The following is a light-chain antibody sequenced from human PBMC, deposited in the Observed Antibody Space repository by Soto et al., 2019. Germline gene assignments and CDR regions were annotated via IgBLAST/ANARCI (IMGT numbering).Light chain of an antibody. CDR1: QAVGSSL. CDR3: QQGGGSLWT. CDR2: GAS. J-gene: IGKJ1*01. Sequence: EIVLTQSPGTLSLSQGERATLSCRASQAVGSSLLAWYQHKPGQAPRLVIYGASSRATGIPDRFSGSGSGTDFPLTISRVEPEDFAVYYCQQGGGSLWTFGQGTKVEIK. V-gene: IGKV3-20*01.